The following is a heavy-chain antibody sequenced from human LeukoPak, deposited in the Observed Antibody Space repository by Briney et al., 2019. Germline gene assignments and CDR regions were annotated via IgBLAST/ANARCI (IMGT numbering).Heavy chain of an antibody. CDR1: GYTFTSYD. V-gene: IGHV1-8*01. Sequence: ASVKVSCKAFGYTFTSYDINWVRQATGQGLEWMGWMNPNSGNTGYAQKFQGRVTMTRNTSISTAYMELSSLRSEDTAVYYCARGSISSQLVGGGFGYWGQGTLVTVSS. CDR3: ARGSISSQLVGGGFGY. D-gene: IGHD6-6*01. J-gene: IGHJ4*02. CDR2: MNPNSGNT.